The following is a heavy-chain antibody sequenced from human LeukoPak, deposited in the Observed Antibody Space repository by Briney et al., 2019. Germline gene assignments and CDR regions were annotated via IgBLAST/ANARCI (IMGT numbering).Heavy chain of an antibody. CDR1: GFTFSSYA. J-gene: IGHJ4*02. CDR2: TSYDGSNK. Sequence: GRSLRLSCAASGFTFSSYAMHWVRQAPGKGLEWVAVTSYDGSNKYYADSVKGRFTISRDNSKNTLYLQMNSLRAEDTAVYYCAREVHPEPDFDYWGQGTLVTVSS. D-gene: IGHD1-14*01. V-gene: IGHV3-30*04. CDR3: AREVHPEPDFDY.